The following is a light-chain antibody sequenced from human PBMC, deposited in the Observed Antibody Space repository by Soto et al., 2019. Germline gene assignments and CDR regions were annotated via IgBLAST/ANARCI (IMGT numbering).Light chain of an antibody. CDR3: QQHGNSPRT. CDR1: QSVRSN. Sequence: EIVMTQSPVTLSVSPGERATLSCRASQSVRSNLAWYQQKPGQAPSLLIYGAFTRATGIPARFSGTGSGTDFTLTISRLEPEDFAVYYCQQHGNSPRTFGQGTKVDIK. V-gene: IGKV3-15*01. J-gene: IGKJ1*01. CDR2: GAF.